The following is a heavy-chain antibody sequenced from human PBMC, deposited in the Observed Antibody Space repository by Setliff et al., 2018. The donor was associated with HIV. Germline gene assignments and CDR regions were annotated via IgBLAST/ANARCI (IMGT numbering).Heavy chain of an antibody. CDR2: ISGSGGST. D-gene: IGHD3-22*01. CDR1: GFTFTTYW. J-gene: IGHJ4*02. CDR3: AKENYYDTSGYSYFDY. V-gene: IGHV3-23*01. Sequence: GGSLRLSCAASGFTFTTYWMSWVRQAPGKGLEWVSAISGSGGSTYYADSVKGRFTISRDNSKNTLYLQMNSLRAEDTAVYYCAKENYYDTSGYSYFDYWGQGTLVTVSS.